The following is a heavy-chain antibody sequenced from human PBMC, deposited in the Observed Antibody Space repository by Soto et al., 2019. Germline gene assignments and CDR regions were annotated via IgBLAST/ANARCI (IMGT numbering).Heavy chain of an antibody. CDR2: IHYSGST. Sequence: ASETLSLTCTVSGGSISSYYWSWIRQPPGKGLEWIGDIHYSGSTNYNPPLKSRVTISTATSKTQFSLNLSSVTAADTAVYYCGKDPIPARPFFDYGGQGTLVTVSP. V-gene: IGHV4-59*01. J-gene: IGHJ4*02. CDR3: GKDPIPARPFFDY. CDR1: GGSISSYY. D-gene: IGHD6-6*01.